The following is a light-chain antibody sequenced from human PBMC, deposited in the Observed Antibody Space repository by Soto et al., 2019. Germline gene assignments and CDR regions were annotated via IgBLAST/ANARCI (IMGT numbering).Light chain of an antibody. J-gene: IGKJ4*01. V-gene: IGKV1-5*01. CDR1: QRISGW. CDR3: QLYGTSPLT. Sequence: LSSTKENTVTITCRASQRISGWLAWHQQKPGKAPKLLIYDVSALKRGVPPRFSGSGSGTDFTLTISSLEPEDCVVYYSQLYGTSPLTFGGGTNVDI. CDR2: DVS.